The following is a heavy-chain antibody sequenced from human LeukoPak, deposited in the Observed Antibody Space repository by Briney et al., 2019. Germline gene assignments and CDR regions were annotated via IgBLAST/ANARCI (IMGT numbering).Heavy chain of an antibody. CDR1: GFTFSSYN. CDR3: ARATTYDILTGYSDY. V-gene: IGHV3-21*01. D-gene: IGHD3-9*01. CDR2: ITSGSSHI. J-gene: IGHJ4*02. Sequence: GGSLRLSCAASGFTFSSYNMNWVRQTPGQGLEWVSSITSGSSHIYYADSVKGRFTISRDNAKSSLYLQMNSLRAEDTAVYYCARATTYDILTGYSDYWGQGTLVTVSS.